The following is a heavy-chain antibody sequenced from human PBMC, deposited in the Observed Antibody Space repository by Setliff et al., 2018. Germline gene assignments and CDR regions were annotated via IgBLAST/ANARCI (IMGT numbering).Heavy chain of an antibody. D-gene: IGHD3-9*01. CDR2: ISSSGSTI. CDR1: GFTFSSYE. J-gene: IGHJ4*02. CDR3: ACPDILTGLYDY. V-gene: IGHV3-48*03. Sequence: GGSLRLSCAASGFTFSSYEMNWVRQAPGKGLEWVSYISSSGSTIYYADSVKGRFTVSRDNAKNSLYLQMNSLRAEDTAVYYCACPDILTGLYDYWGQGTLVTVSS.